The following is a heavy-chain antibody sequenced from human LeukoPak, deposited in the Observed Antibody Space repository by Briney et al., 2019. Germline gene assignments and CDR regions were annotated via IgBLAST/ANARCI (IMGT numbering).Heavy chain of an antibody. J-gene: IGHJ4*02. CDR1: GFTFSSYG. CDR2: ISYDGSNK. V-gene: IGHV3-30*18. D-gene: IGHD2-15*01. CDR3: AKDPGVGRLSIDY. Sequence: GRSLRLSCAASGFTFSSYGMHWVRQAPGKGLEWVAVISYDGSNKYYADFVKGRFTISSDNSKNTLYLQMNSLRAEDTAVYYCAKDPGVGRLSIDYWGQGTLVTVSS.